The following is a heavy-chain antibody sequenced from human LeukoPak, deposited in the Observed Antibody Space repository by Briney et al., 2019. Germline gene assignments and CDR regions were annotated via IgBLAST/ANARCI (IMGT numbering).Heavy chain of an antibody. D-gene: IGHD6-13*01. J-gene: IGHJ4*02. CDR1: GGSISSSSYY. CDR2: IYYSGST. CDR3: ARQGYGDSSSWFYFDY. Sequence: PSETLSLTRTVSGGSISSSSYYWGWIRQPPGKGLEWIGSIYYSGSTYYNPSLKSRVTISVDTSKNQFSLKLSSVTAAETAVYYCARQGYGDSSSWFYFDYWGQGTLVTVSS. V-gene: IGHV4-39*01.